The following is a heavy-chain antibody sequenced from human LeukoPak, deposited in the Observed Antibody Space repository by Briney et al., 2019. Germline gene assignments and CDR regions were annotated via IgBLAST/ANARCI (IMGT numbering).Heavy chain of an antibody. CDR3: ARDVTLREEEANWFDP. D-gene: IGHD1-26*01. CDR1: GFTFRNYG. Sequence: GGSLRLSCAASGFTFRNYGMHWVRQAPGKGLEWVAVISHDETYKNSADSVMGRFTISRDNSKNTVYLQMNSLKAEDTAAYYCARDVTLREEEANWFDPWGQGTLVTVSS. V-gene: IGHV3-33*01. J-gene: IGHJ5*02. CDR2: ISHDETYK.